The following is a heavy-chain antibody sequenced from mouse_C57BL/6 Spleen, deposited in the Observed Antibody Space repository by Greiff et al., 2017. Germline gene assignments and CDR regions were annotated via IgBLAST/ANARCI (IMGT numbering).Heavy chain of an antibody. J-gene: IGHJ3*01. D-gene: IGHD3-2*02. Sequence: EVQLQQSGAELVRPGASVKLSCTASGFNIKDYYMHWVKQRPEQGLEWIGRIDPEDGDTEYAPKFQGKATMTADTSSNTAYLQLSSLTSEYTAVYYCTTDGAAQATFAYWGQGTLVTVSA. V-gene: IGHV14-1*01. CDR3: TTDGAAQATFAY. CDR2: IDPEDGDT. CDR1: GFNIKDYY.